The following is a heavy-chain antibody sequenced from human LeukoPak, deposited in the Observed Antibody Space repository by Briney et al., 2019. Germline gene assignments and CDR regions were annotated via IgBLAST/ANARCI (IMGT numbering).Heavy chain of an antibody. V-gene: IGHV1-2*02. CDR2: INPNSGGT. J-gene: IGHJ4*02. CDR3: ARDYFTANDY. CDR1: GYTFTGYY. Sequence: GASVKVSCKASGYTFTGYYIHWVRQAPGQGLEWLGWINPNSGGTNYAQKFQGRVTMTRDTSISTAYMELSRLRSDDTAVYYCARDYFTANDYWGQGTLVTVSS. D-gene: IGHD2-21*02.